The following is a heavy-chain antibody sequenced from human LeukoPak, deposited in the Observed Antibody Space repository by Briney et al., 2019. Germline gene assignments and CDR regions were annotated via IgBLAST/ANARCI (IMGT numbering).Heavy chain of an antibody. CDR2: INQDGTEK. D-gene: IGHD3-10*01. J-gene: IGHJ3*01. V-gene: IGHV3-7*02. Sequence: GGSLRLSCAASGFTFSTYWMTWVRQAPGKGLEWVANINQDGTEKNYVDSVKGRFTISRDNAKNSLYLQMNSLRAEDTAVYYCARHRDRGSYGLGTSGGFDVWGQGTLVTVSS. CDR1: GFTFSTYW. CDR3: ARHRDRGSYGLGTSGGFDV.